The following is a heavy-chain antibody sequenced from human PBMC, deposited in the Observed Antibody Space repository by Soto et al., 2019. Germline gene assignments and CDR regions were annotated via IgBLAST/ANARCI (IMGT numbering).Heavy chain of an antibody. J-gene: IGHJ4*02. CDR3: ARHYVYYFDY. CDR2: IYYSGST. Sequence: LSLTCTVSGGSISSYYWSWIRQPPGKGLEWIGYIYYSGSTNYNPSLKSRVTISVDTSKNQFSLKLSSVTAADTAVYYCARHYVYYFDYWGQGTLDTVSS. V-gene: IGHV4-59*08. D-gene: IGHD3-16*01. CDR1: GGSISSYY.